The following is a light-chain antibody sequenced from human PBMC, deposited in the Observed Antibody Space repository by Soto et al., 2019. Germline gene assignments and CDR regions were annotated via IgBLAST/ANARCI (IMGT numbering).Light chain of an antibody. J-gene: IGLJ2*01. Sequence: QSAPTQPASVSGSPGQSITISCTGTTNDVGAYHYVSWYQQHPGKAPKLMIYEVDSRPSGISYRFSGSKSGNTASLTISGLQPDDEADYYCSSFTGSGALIFGAGTKLTVL. CDR1: TNDVGAYHY. CDR3: SSFTGSGALI. CDR2: EVD. V-gene: IGLV2-14*01.